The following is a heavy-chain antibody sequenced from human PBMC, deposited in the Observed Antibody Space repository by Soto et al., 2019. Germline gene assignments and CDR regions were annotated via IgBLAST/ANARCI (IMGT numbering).Heavy chain of an antibody. V-gene: IGHV4-4*07. CDR3: ARGQRFSDWFDP. J-gene: IGHJ5*02. Sequence: PSETLSLTCTVTGGAISGYYRPWIRQSAGEGLEWIGRIYSSGSTNYNPSLKSRVTISLDTSMNHVSLRLSSVTAADTAVYYCARGQRFSDWFDPWGQGTLVTVSS. CDR2: IYSSGST. CDR1: GGAISGYY. D-gene: IGHD3-3*01.